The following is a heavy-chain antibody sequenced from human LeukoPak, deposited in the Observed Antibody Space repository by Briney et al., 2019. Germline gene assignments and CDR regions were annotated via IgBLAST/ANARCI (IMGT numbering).Heavy chain of an antibody. D-gene: IGHD2-2*01. V-gene: IGHV1-2*02. Sequence: ASVKVSCKASGYTYNGYYMHCVRQAPGQGLEWMGWIHPNSGGTSYAQKFQGRVTMTTDTSISTAYMEVSRLESDDTAVYYCAKPLWYQLLQGYYGLDVWGQGTTVTVSS. CDR1: GYTYNGYY. CDR2: IHPNSGGT. CDR3: AKPLWYQLLQGYYGLDV. J-gene: IGHJ6*02.